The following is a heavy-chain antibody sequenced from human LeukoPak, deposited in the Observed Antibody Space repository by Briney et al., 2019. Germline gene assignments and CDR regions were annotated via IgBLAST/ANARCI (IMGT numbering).Heavy chain of an antibody. CDR2: IYHSGSA. CDR1: GYSISSASY. V-gene: IGHV4-38-2*02. CDR3: ARSGSSGYYPTRGYYFDY. D-gene: IGHD3-22*01. Sequence: PSETLSLTCTVSGYSISSASYWAWIRPPPGKALEWIGSIYHSGSAYYNPSLKSRVTISVDTSKNEFSLKLSSVTAADTAVYYCARSGSSGYYPTRGYYFDYWGQGTLVTVSS. J-gene: IGHJ4*02.